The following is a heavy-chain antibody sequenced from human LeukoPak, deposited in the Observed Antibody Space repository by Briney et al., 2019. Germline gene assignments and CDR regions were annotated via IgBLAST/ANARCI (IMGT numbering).Heavy chain of an antibody. CDR2: ISSSGSTI. J-gene: IGHJ4*02. CDR3: ARGRGAGFDLLAY. CDR1: GLTFSNYE. Sequence: GGPLTLFCAASGLTFSNYEMNWVRQAPAKGLEWVSYISSSGSTIYYADTVKGRYTISRDNARNSLYLQMNSLRPEDSAVYYCARGRGAGFDLLAYWGQGTLVTVSS. V-gene: IGHV3-48*03. D-gene: IGHD3-9*01.